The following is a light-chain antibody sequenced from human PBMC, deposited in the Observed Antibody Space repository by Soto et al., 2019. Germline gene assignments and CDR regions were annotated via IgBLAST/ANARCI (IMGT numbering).Light chain of an antibody. CDR2: EVS. J-gene: IGLJ1*01. Sequence: SALARRARGSRSPGQSITISCTGTSSDVGSYNLVSWYQQHPGKAPKVMIYEVSKRPSGVSNRFSGSKSGNTASLTISGLQAEDEADYYCCSYAGSSTYVFGTGTKVTVL. CDR1: SSDVGSYNL. V-gene: IGLV2-23*02. CDR3: CSYAGSSTYV.